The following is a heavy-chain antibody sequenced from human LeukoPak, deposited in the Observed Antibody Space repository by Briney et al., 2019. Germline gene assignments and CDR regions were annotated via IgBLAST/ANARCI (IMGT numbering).Heavy chain of an antibody. J-gene: IGHJ4*02. Sequence: RASVKVSCKASGYTFTSYAMSWVRQAPGQGLEWMGWINTNTGNPTYAQGFTGRFVFSLDTSVSTAYLQISSLKAEDSAVYYCARTLDSSGWYYFDYWGQGTLVTVSS. D-gene: IGHD6-19*01. V-gene: IGHV7-4-1*02. CDR3: ARTLDSSGWYYFDY. CDR2: INTNTGNP. CDR1: GYTFTSYA.